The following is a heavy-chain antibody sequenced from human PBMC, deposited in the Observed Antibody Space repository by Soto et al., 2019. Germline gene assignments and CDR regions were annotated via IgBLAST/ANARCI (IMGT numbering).Heavy chain of an antibody. Sequence: QVQLVQSGSEVKKPGSSVKVSCKASGGSFSSNPLSWVRQAPGQGLEWMAGIIPIFATVHYAQKFQGRVTITADESTITAYMELTSLRSEDTAVYFCARGGRGYSLAPRYYFDYWGQGTLVTVSS. CDR3: ARGGRGYSLAPRYYFDY. J-gene: IGHJ4*02. CDR1: GGSFSSNP. V-gene: IGHV1-69*01. CDR2: IIPIFATV. D-gene: IGHD5-18*01.